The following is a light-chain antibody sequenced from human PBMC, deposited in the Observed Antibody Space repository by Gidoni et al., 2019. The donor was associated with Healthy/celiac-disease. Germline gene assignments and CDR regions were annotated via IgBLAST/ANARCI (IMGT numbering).Light chain of an antibody. J-gene: IGLJ2*01. CDR3: GTWDSSLSAGVV. CDR2: DNN. V-gene: IGLV1-51*01. Sequence: SVLTQPPSVSAAPGQKVTISCSGSSSNIGNNYVSWYQQLPGTAPKLLIYDNNKRPSGIPGRFSGSKSGTSATLGITGLQTGDEADYYCGTWDSSLSAGVVFGGGTKLTVL. CDR1: SSNIGNNY.